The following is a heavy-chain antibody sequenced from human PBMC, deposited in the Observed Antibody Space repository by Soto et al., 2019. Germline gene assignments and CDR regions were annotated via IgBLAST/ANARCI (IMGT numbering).Heavy chain of an antibody. J-gene: IGHJ3*02. V-gene: IGHV1-46*01. CDR1: GYTFTSYY. CDR3: ARKPRISTDAFDI. D-gene: IGHD3-3*01. Sequence: ASVKVSCKASGYTFTSYYMHWVRQAPGQGLEWMGIINPSGGSTSYAQKFRGRVTMARDTSTSTVYMELSSLRSEDTAVYYCARKPRISTDAFDIWGQGRMVTVSS. CDR2: INPSGGST.